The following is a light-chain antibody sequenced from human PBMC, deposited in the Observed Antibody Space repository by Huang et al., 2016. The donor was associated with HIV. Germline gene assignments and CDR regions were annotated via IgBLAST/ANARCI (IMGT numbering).Light chain of an antibody. V-gene: IGKV3-15*01. Sequence: EIVMTQSPATLSVSPGERATLSCRASQRVSRNLAGHQQKPGQAPRLLIYGTSTRATGIPARFSGSGSGTEFTLTISSLQSEDFAVYYCQQYNNWPYTFGQGTKLEIK. CDR2: GTS. J-gene: IGKJ2*01. CDR1: QRVSRN. CDR3: QQYNNWPYT.